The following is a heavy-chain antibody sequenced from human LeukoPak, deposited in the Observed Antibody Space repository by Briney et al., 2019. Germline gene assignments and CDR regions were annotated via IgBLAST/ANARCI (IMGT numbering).Heavy chain of an antibody. D-gene: IGHD4-23*01. CDR3: ARDGGNSDFDY. CDR1: GGSISSSSGNC. Sequence: PSATLSLTCAVSGGSISSSSGNCWTWVRQPPGKGLEWIGEIYHSGSTNYNPSLKSRVTMLLDKSKNQFSLKLGSVTAADTAVYYCARDGGNSDFDYWGQGTLVTVSS. V-gene: IGHV4-4*02. J-gene: IGHJ4*02. CDR2: IYHSGST.